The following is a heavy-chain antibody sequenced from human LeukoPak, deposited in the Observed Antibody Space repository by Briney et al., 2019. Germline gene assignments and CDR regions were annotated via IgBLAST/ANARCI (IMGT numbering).Heavy chain of an antibody. CDR2: ISSSGSTI. J-gene: IGHJ4*02. V-gene: IGHV3-48*03. CDR3: ARGYYDFWSGDY. D-gene: IGHD3-3*01. Sequence: PGGSLRLSCAASGFTFSSYEMNWVRQAPGKGLEWVSYISSSGSTIYYADSVKGRFTISRDNAKNSLYLQMNSLRAEDTAVYYCARGYYDFWSGDYWGQGTLVTVSS. CDR1: GFTFSSYE.